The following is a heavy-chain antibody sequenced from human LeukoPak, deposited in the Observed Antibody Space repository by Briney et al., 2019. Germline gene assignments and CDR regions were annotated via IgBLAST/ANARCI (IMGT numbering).Heavy chain of an antibody. CDR1: GFTLSSHG. CDR2: IWYDGSKE. J-gene: IGHJ3*02. D-gene: IGHD4-17*01. Sequence: GGSLRLSCAAPGFTLSSHGMHWVRQAPGKGLEWVALIWYDGSKENYADSVKGRFTISRDMSKNTLNLQMNSLRVEDTAVYYCARIYGDYVLFAFDIWGQGTMVTVSS. CDR3: ARIYGDYVLFAFDI. V-gene: IGHV3-33*01.